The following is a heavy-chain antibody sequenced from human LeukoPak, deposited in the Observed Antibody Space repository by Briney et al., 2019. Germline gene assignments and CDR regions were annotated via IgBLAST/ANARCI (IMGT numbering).Heavy chain of an antibody. CDR1: GFTFSSYS. D-gene: IGHD3-10*01. J-gene: IGHJ3*02. CDR3: ARVYSLFRGVTDAFDI. CDR2: ISSISTYI. V-gene: IGHV3-21*01. Sequence: GGSLRLSCAASGFTFSSYSMNWVRQAPGKWLEWVSSISSISTYIYYADSVKGRFTISRDNAKNSLYLQMNSLRAEDTAVYHCARVYSLFRGVTDAFDIWGQGTMVTVSS.